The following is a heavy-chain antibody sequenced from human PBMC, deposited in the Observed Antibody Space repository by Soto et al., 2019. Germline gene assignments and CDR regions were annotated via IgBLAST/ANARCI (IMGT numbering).Heavy chain of an antibody. V-gene: IGHV4-34*01. CDR1: GGSFSGYY. CDR3: ARGLRFLEWLMRKNWFDP. D-gene: IGHD3-3*01. CDR2: INHSGST. J-gene: IGHJ5*02. Sequence: QVQLQQWGAGLSKPSETLSLTCAVYGGSFSGYYWSWIRQPPGKGLEWIGEINHSGSTNYNPSLKSRVTISVDTSKNQFSLKLSSVTAADTAVYYCARGLRFLEWLMRKNWFDPWGQGTLVTVSS.